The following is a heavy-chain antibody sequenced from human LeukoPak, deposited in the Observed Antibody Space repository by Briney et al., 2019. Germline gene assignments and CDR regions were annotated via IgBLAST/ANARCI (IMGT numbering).Heavy chain of an antibody. Sequence: SETLSLTCGVYGGSFSAYDYWIWIRQPPGKGLEWIGEFNHNGITNYNPSLKSRVTISIDTSKNQFSLKLNSVTAADTAVYYCARGNRRLGYYGSGSRLPFDSWGQGTLVTVSS. CDR1: GGSFSAYDY. V-gene: IGHV4-34*01. CDR2: FNHNGIT. D-gene: IGHD3-10*01. J-gene: IGHJ4*02. CDR3: ARGNRRLGYYGSGSRLPFDS.